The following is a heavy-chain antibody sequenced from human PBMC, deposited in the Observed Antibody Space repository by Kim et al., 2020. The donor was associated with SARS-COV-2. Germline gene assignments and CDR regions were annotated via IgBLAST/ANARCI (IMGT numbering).Heavy chain of an antibody. V-gene: IGHV3-30*18. Sequence: GGSLRLSCAASGFTFSSYGMHWVRQAPGKGLEWVAVISYDGSNKYYADSVKGRFTISRDNSKNTLYLQMNSLRAEDTAVYYCAKDEGSAFDYWGQGTLVTVSS. D-gene: IGHD2-2*01. CDR3: AKDEGSAFDY. CDR1: GFTFSSYG. J-gene: IGHJ4*02. CDR2: ISYDGSNK.